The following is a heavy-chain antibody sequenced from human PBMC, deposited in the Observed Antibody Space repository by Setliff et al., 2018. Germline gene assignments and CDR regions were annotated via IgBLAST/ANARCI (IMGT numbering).Heavy chain of an antibody. CDR3: AAVGTAAGGGWFDP. Sequence: SETLSLTCTVSGGSINSGSYYWSWIRQSAGKGLEWIGYIYTSGSTNYNPSLKSRVTISLDTSKNQFSLKLTSATAADTAIYFCAAVGTAAGGGWFDPWGQGTLVTVSS. CDR2: IYTSGST. D-gene: IGHD2-15*01. J-gene: IGHJ5*02. V-gene: IGHV4-61*10. CDR1: GGSINSGSYY.